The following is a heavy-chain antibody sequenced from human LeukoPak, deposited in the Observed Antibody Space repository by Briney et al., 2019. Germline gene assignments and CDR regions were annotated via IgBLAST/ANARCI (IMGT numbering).Heavy chain of an antibody. CDR2: SIPIFGTA. V-gene: IGHV1-69*01. Sequence: SVKVSCKASGGTFSSYAISWVRQAPGQGLEWMGGSIPIFGTANYAQKLQGRVTITADESTSTPHMELSSLRSEDTAVYYCARAPSAYCGGDCYSNWFDPWGQGTLVTVSS. CDR3: ARAPSAYCGGDCYSNWFDP. D-gene: IGHD2-21*01. CDR1: GGTFSSYA. J-gene: IGHJ5*02.